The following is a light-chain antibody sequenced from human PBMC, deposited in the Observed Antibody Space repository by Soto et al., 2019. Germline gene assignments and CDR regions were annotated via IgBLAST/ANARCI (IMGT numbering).Light chain of an antibody. Sequence: QSALTQPRSASGSPGQSITISCTGTSSDVGGYNYVSWYQQHPAKAPKLIIFDVSKRPSGVPNRFSGSKSGNTASLTISGLRAEDEADYYCCSYSTSNTHNYVFGTGTKLTVL. CDR3: CSYSTSNTHNYV. CDR2: DVS. CDR1: SSDVGGYNY. J-gene: IGLJ1*01. V-gene: IGLV2-11*01.